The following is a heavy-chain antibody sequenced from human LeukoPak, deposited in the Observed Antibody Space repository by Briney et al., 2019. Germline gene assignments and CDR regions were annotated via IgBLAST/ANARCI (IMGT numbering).Heavy chain of an antibody. D-gene: IGHD1-7*01. J-gene: IGHJ4*02. CDR2: ITGSSAYI. CDR1: EFTFSTYT. Sequence: GGSLSLSCAASEFTFSTYTMNWVRQAPGKGLEWVSSITGSSAYIYYADSVKGRFTISRDNAKNSLFLHMGSLRAEDTAVYYCARGTNYGDYWGQGTLVTVSS. CDR3: ARGTNYGDY. V-gene: IGHV3-21*01.